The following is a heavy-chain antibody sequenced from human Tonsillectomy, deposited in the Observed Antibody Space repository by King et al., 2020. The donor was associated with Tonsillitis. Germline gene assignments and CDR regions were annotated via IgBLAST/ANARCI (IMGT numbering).Heavy chain of an antibody. D-gene: IGHD2-8*02. CDR3: VRDPGLLGDY. CDR2: ISGSGSGT. V-gene: IGHV3-23*04. Sequence: VQLVESGGDLLQPGGSLRLSCAASKFTFISYAMSWVRQAPGKGLEWISTISGSGSGTYYSDSVKGRFTISRANSKNTLSLQMNSLRAEDTAKYFCVRDPGLLGDYWGQGTLVTVSS. CDR1: KFTFISYA. J-gene: IGHJ4*02.